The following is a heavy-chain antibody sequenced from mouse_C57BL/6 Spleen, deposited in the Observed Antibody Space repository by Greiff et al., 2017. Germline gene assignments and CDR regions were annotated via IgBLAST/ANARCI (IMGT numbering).Heavy chain of an antibody. J-gene: IGHJ1*03. CDR1: GYTFTSYW. CDR3: AISYEYDVGWYFDV. V-gene: IGHV1-69*01. CDR2: IDPSDSYS. D-gene: IGHD2-4*01. Sequence: VQLQQPGAELVMPGASVKLSCKASGYTFTSYWMHWVKQRPGQGLEWIGEIDPSDSYSNYNQKFKGESTLTVDKSSSTAYMQLSSLTSEDSAVYYCAISYEYDVGWYFDVWGTGTTVTVSS.